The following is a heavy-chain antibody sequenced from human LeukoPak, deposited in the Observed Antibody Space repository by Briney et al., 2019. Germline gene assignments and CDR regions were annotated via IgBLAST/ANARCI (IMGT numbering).Heavy chain of an antibody. V-gene: IGHV3-66*01. CDR3: ARVDYGDYGFDY. CDR1: GFTVSSNY. CDR2: IYSGGST. D-gene: IGHD4-17*01. Sequence: PGGSLRLFCAPSGFTVSSNYMSWARHAPGKGLEWVSVIYSGGSTYYADSVKGRFIISRDNSKNTLYLQMNSLRAEDTAVYYCARVDYGDYGFDYWGQGTLVTVSS. J-gene: IGHJ4*02.